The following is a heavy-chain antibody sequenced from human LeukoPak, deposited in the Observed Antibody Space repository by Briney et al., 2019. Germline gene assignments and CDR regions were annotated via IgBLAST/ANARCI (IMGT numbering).Heavy chain of an antibody. CDR2: FDPEDGET. Sequence: ASVKVSCKVSGYTLTELSMHWVRQAPGKGLEWMGGFDPEDGETIYAQKFQGRVTMTEDTSTDTAYMELSSLRSEDTAVYYCATDPGIAAAGKNWGQGTLATVSS. CDR3: ATDPGIAAAGKN. V-gene: IGHV1-24*01. J-gene: IGHJ4*02. D-gene: IGHD6-13*01. CDR1: GYTLTELS.